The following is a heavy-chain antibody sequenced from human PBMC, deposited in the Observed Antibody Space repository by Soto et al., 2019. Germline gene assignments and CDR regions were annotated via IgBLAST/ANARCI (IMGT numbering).Heavy chain of an antibody. Sequence: GGSLRLSCAASGFTFSSYSMNWVRQAPGKGLEWVSSISSSSSSYIYYADSVKGRFTISRDNAKNSLYLQMNSLRAEDTAVYYCARDRLTTIADDAFDIWGQGTMVTVSS. J-gene: IGHJ3*02. D-gene: IGHD6-13*01. V-gene: IGHV3-21*01. CDR2: ISSSSSSYI. CDR3: ARDRLTTIADDAFDI. CDR1: GFTFSSYS.